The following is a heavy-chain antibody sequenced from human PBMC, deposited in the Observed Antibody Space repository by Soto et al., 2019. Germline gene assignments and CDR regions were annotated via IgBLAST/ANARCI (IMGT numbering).Heavy chain of an antibody. Sequence: QLHLQESGPGLVKPSETLSLTCTVSGGSINSRNYYWGWIRQAPGKGLEWIGTVYYRGSTYYNPSLKGRVTVSAHTTKNQCTLKVDSLTAADTAVYYCARRVLGDFGWFNTFDSWGQGTLVTVSS. CDR1: GGSINSRNYY. D-gene: IGHD3-9*01. CDR3: ARRVLGDFGWFNTFDS. CDR2: VYYRGST. J-gene: IGHJ4*02. V-gene: IGHV4-39*01.